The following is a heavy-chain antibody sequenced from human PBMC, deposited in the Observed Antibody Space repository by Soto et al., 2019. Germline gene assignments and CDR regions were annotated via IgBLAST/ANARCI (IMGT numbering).Heavy chain of an antibody. V-gene: IGHV3-33*01. CDR3: ARTLRRNYYGMDV. Sequence: QVQLVESGGGVVQPGRSLRLSCAASGFTFSDYGMHWVRQAPGKGLEWVTIIWYEGSKKFYADSVKGRVTISRDISKNTVYLQMNSLGAEDTAVYYRARTLRRNYYGMDVWGQGTTVTVSS. D-gene: IGHD4-17*01. CDR2: IWYEGSKK. J-gene: IGHJ6*02. CDR1: GFTFSDYG.